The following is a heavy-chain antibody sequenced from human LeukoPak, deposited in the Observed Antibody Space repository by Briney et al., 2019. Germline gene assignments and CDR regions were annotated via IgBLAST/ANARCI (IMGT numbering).Heavy chain of an antibody. CDR3: AREGNYYDMDV. V-gene: IGHV3-53*01. Sequence: PGGSPRLSCAASGFTVSSNYMSWVRQAPGKGLEWVSVIFSGGTTYYADSVKGRFTISRDNSKNTLYLQMNSLRAEDTAVYYCAREGNYYDMDVWGQGTTVTVSS. J-gene: IGHJ6*02. CDR1: GFTVSSNY. CDR2: IFSGGTT.